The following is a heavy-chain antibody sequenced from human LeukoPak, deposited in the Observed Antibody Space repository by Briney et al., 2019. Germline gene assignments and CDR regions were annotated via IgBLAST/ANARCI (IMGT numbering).Heavy chain of an antibody. D-gene: IGHD5-24*01. CDR3: AKDRDGYKSGDFDY. CDR1: GLTFSSYA. J-gene: IGHJ4*02. Sequence: GGSLRLSCAASGLTFSSYAMSWDRQAPGKGLEWVSAISGSGGSTYYADSVKGRFTISRDNSKNTLYLQMNSLRAEDTAVYYCAKDRDGYKSGDFDYWGQGSLVTVSS. V-gene: IGHV3-23*01. CDR2: ISGSGGST.